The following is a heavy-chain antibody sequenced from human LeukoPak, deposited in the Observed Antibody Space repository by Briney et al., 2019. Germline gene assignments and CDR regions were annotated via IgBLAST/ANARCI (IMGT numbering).Heavy chain of an antibody. CDR1: GGSISSGGYS. CDR3: ARGLRTLGYNPPFDY. J-gene: IGHJ4*02. V-gene: IGHV4-30-2*01. Sequence: PSETLSLTCAVSGGSISSGGYSWSWIRQPPGKGLEWIGYIYHSGSTYYNPSLKSRVTISVDRSKNQFSLKLSSVTAADTAVYYCARGLRTLGYNPPFDYWGQGTLVTVSS. CDR2: IYHSGST. D-gene: IGHD1-1*01.